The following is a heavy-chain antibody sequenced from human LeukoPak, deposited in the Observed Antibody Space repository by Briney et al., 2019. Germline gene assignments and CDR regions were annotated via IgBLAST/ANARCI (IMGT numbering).Heavy chain of an antibody. J-gene: IGHJ4*02. CDR2: TYYRSKWYA. Sequence: SQTLSLTCAISGDSVSSNSAAGNWIRQSPSRGLEWLGRTYYRSKWYADYAGSVRSRITISPDTSKNQFSLQLNSVTPEDTAVYFCARYGSSWYLEYWGQGTLVTVSS. CDR3: ARYGSSWYLEY. D-gene: IGHD6-13*01. V-gene: IGHV6-1*01. CDR1: GDSVSSNSAA.